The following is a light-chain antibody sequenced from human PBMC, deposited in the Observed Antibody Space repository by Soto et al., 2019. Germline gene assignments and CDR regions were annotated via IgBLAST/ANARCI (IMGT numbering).Light chain of an antibody. CDR2: DVS. CDR1: SSDVGGYNY. V-gene: IGLV2-14*01. Sequence: SALTQPASVSGSPGQSITISCTGTSSDVGGYNYVSWYQQHPGKAPKFMIYDVSNRPSGVSTRFSGSKSGNTASLTISGLQAEDEEDYYYCADTNDNPSQILFGTGTQLTVL. CDR3: CADTNDNPSQIL. J-gene: IGLJ3*02.